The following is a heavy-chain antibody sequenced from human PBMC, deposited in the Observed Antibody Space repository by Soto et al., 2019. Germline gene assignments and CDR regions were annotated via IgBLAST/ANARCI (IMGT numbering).Heavy chain of an antibody. CDR3: VRDFVGPGLDY. CDR2: ISFDASRK. CDR1: GFNFRNFG. J-gene: IGHJ4*02. V-gene: IGHV3-33*05. Sequence: GGSLRLSCTTSGFNFRNFGMHWVRQAPGKGLEWVTFISFDASRKYYPDSLKGRFTVSRDNSNNTLFLQMNSLNVEDTAIYFCVRDFVGPGLDYWGQGTLVTVSS. D-gene: IGHD1-26*01.